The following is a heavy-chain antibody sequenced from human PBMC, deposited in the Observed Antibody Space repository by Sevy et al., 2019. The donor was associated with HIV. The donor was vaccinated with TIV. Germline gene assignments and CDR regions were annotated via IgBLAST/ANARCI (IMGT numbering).Heavy chain of an antibody. J-gene: IGHJ6*02. CDR1: GFNVSSNY. Sequence: GGSLRLSCAASGFNVSSNYMNWVRQAPGKGLEWVSVIYSGANTDYADSVKGRFTISRETTKNTRYLQMNSLRAEDTAVYYCARDTITYYYDSSSYYTSGYGMDVWGQGTTVTVSS. CDR3: ARDTITYYYDSSSYYTSGYGMDV. CDR2: IYSGANT. D-gene: IGHD3-22*01. V-gene: IGHV3-53*01.